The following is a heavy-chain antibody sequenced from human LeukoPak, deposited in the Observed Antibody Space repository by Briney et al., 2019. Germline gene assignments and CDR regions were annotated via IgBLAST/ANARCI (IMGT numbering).Heavy chain of an antibody. V-gene: IGHV4-30-4*01. D-gene: IGHD5-18*01. J-gene: IGHJ3*02. CDR2: IYYSGST. CDR3: ASNTAMVSVAFDI. CDR1: GGSISSGDYY. Sequence: SQTLSLTCTVSGGSISSGDYYWSWIRQPPGEGLEWIGYIYYSGSTYYNPSLKSRVTISVDTSKNQFSLKLSSVTAADTAVYYCASNTAMVSVAFDIWGQGTMVTVSS.